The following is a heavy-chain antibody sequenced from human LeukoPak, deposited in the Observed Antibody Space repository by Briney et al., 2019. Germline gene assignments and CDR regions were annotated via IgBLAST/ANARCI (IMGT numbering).Heavy chain of an antibody. Sequence: SETLSLTCAVYGGSFSGYYWSWIRQPPGKGLEWIGEINHSGSTNYNPSLKSRVTISVDTSKNQFSLKLSSVTAADTAVYYCARKVSCSGGSCYEDFDYWGQGTLVTVSS. CDR1: GGSFSGYY. J-gene: IGHJ4*02. V-gene: IGHV4-34*01. CDR2: INHSGST. CDR3: ARKVSCSGGSCYEDFDY. D-gene: IGHD2-15*01.